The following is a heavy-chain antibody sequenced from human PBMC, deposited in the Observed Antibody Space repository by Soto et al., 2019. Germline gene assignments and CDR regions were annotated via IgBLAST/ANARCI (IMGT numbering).Heavy chain of an antibody. CDR2: IIPIFGTA. J-gene: IGHJ4*02. CDR1: GGTFSSYA. Sequence: GASVKVSCKASGGTFSSYAISWVRQAPGQGLEWMGGIIPIFGTANYAQKLQGRVTMTTDTSTSTAYMELRSLRSDDTAVYYCARDNYYDSSGYYPIDYWGQGTLVTVSS. V-gene: IGHV1-69*05. D-gene: IGHD3-22*01. CDR3: ARDNYYDSSGYYPIDY.